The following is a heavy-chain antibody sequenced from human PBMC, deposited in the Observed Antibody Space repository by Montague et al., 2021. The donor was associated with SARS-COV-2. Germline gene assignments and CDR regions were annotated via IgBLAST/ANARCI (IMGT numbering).Heavy chain of an antibody. Sequence: SETLSLTCTVSGGSISSYYWSRIRQPPGKGLEWIGYIYYSGSTNYNPSLKSRVTISLDTSKNQFSLKLNSVTAADTAVYYCARGSYGPDDFDIWGQGTMVTVSS. D-gene: IGHD5-18*01. V-gene: IGHV4-59*01. J-gene: IGHJ3*02. CDR3: ARGSYGPDDFDI. CDR2: IYYSGST. CDR1: GGSISSYY.